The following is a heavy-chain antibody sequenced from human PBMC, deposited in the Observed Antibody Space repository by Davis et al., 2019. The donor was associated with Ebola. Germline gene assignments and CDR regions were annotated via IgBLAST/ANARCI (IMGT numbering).Heavy chain of an antibody. CDR3: ARDRTAYSGYVDYFDY. CDR1: GFTFSSYG. CDR2: ISYDGSNK. Sequence: PGGSLRLSCAASGFTFSSYGMHWVRQAPGKGLEWVAVISYDGSNKYYADSVKGRFTISRDNSKNTLYLQMNSLRAEDTAVYYCARDRTAYSGYVDYFDYWGQGTLVTVSS. D-gene: IGHD5-12*01. J-gene: IGHJ4*02. V-gene: IGHV3-30*19.